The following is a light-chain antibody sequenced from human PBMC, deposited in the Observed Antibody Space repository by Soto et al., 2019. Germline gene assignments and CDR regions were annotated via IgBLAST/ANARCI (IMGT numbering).Light chain of an antibody. V-gene: IGKV3-15*01. Sequence: EIMLAQCPVTLYLSPGEKAPLSCRASQSVSSNLAWYQQKPGQAPRPLIYRASTRATGIPARFSGSGSGTELTLTISSLQSEEFAVYYCQQYNNWPPTWTFCQGTKVDI. CDR3: QQYNNWPPTWT. J-gene: IGKJ1*01. CDR2: RAS. CDR1: QSVSSN.